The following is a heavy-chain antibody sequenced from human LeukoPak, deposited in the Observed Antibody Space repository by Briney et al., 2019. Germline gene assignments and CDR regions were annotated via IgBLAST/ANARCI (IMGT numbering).Heavy chain of an antibody. Sequence: GGSLRLSCAASGFSVNNLYMSWVRQAPGKGLEWVSVIYSGDRTYYADSVKGRFTISRDTSKDTVYLQMNSLRPEETAVYYCARDGEYSYGYGFDYWGQGTLVTVSS. D-gene: IGHD5-18*01. J-gene: IGHJ4*02. CDR2: IYSGDRT. CDR3: ARDGEYSYGYGFDY. V-gene: IGHV3-66*01. CDR1: GFSVNNLY.